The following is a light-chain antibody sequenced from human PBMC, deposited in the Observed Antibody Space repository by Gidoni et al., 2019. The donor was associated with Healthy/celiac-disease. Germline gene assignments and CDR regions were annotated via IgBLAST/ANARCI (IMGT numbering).Light chain of an antibody. J-gene: IGLJ1*01. CDR3: SAYAGSNKRV. CDR1: SIYVGGYNY. Sequence: QSALTQPPSAAGSPAPSGTISCTGTSIYVGGYNYVSWYQQHPGKAPKLMIYEVSKRPSGVPVRFAGSKSGNTASLTVSGLQAEDEAEYYCSAYAGSNKRVFGTGTKVTVL. CDR2: EVS. V-gene: IGLV2-8*01.